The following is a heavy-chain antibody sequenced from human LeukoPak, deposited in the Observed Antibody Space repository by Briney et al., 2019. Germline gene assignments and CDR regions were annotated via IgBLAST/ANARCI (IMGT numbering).Heavy chain of an antibody. V-gene: IGHV4-34*01. CDR1: NGSFSGYY. D-gene: IGHD2-15*01. Sequence: SETLSLTCAVYNGSFSGYYWSWIRQSPGEGLEWIGEIKHSGGTNYNPSLKSRLTISVDTSKNQFSLKLSSVTAADTAGFSCAHALSDDAFDIWGQGTMVTVSS. J-gene: IGHJ3*02. CDR3: AHALSDDAFDI. CDR2: IKHSGGT.